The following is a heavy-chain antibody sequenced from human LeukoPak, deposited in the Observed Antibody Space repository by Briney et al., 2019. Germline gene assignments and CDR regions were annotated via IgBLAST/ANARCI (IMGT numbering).Heavy chain of an antibody. Sequence: GGSPRLSCAASGFPFNSYAVSWVRQAPGKGLEWVSAISDSGGSTSYADSVKGRFTISRDNSKNTLYLQMNSLRAEDTAVYYCAKSSAYYYGSGSYPDYWGQGTLVTVSS. CDR2: ISDSGGST. D-gene: IGHD3-10*01. CDR1: GFPFNSYA. CDR3: AKSSAYYYGSGSYPDY. V-gene: IGHV3-23*01. J-gene: IGHJ4*02.